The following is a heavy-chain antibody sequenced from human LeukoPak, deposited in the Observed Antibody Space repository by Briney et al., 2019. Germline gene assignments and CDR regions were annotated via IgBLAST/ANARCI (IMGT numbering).Heavy chain of an antibody. CDR2: ISSSGSTI. D-gene: IGHD2-15*01. J-gene: IGHJ4*02. V-gene: IGHV3-48*03. CDR3: ARGGGLCSGGSCLYFDY. Sequence: PGQSLTLSWAASGFTSSSYEMNWDRHPPRKGLEWVSYISSSGSTIYYADSVKGRFTISRDNAKNSLYLQMNSLRAEDTAVYYCARGGGLCSGGSCLYFDYWGQGTLVTVFS. CDR1: GFTSSSYE.